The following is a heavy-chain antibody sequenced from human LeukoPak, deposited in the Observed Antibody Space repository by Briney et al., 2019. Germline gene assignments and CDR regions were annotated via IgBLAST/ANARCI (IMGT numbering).Heavy chain of an antibody. Sequence: GGSLRLSCAASGFTFSSYAMSWVRQAPGKGLEWVSAISGSGGGTYYADSVKGRFTISRDNSKNTLYLQMNSLRAEDTAVYYCAKVTSSGYYNDYWGQGTLATVSS. CDR2: ISGSGGGT. CDR3: AKVTSSGYYNDY. CDR1: GFTFSSYA. D-gene: IGHD3-22*01. J-gene: IGHJ4*02. V-gene: IGHV3-23*01.